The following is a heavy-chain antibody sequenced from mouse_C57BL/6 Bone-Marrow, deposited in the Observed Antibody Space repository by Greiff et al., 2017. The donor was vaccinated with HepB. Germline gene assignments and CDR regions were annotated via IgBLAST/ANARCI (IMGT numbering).Heavy chain of an antibody. V-gene: IGHV1-81*01. CDR1: GYTFTSYG. J-gene: IGHJ2*01. CDR2: IYPRSGNT. CDR3: ASKGPLYYFDY. Sequence: VQLQQSGAELARPGASVKLSCKASGYTFTSYGISWVKQRTGQGLEWIGEIYPRSGNTYYNEKFKGKATLTADKSSSTTYMKLRSLTSEDSAVYFCASKGPLYYFDYWGQGTTLTVSS.